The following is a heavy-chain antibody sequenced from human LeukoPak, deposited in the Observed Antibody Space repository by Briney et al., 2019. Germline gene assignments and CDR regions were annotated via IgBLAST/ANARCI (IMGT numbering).Heavy chain of an antibody. CDR1: GLTFSFYS. Sequence: GGSLRLSCAASGLTFSFYSMNWVRQAPGKGLEWVSAISGSGGSTYYADSVKGRFTISRDNSKNTLYLQMNSLRAEDTAVYYCAKDSFRILDYWGQGTLVTVSS. CDR3: AKDSFRILDY. D-gene: IGHD2-15*01. V-gene: IGHV3-23*01. J-gene: IGHJ4*02. CDR2: ISGSGGST.